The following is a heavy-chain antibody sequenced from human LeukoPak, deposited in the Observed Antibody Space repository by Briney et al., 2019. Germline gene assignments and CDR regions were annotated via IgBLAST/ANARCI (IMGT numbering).Heavy chain of an antibody. Sequence: SQTLSLTCIVSGDSISSGDYYWSWIRQPPGKGPEWIGYIYYSGSTYYNPSLKSRVAISVDTSKNQFSLKLSSVIAADTAVYYCASVVVRRYYFDYWGQGTLVTVSS. V-gene: IGHV4-30-4*01. J-gene: IGHJ4*02. CDR3: ASVVVRRYYFDY. CDR1: GDSISSGDYY. D-gene: IGHD2-21*01. CDR2: IYYSGST.